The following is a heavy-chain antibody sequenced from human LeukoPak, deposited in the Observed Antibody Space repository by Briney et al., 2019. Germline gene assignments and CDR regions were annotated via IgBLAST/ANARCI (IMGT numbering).Heavy chain of an antibody. D-gene: IGHD3-10*01. J-gene: IGHJ5*02. V-gene: IGHV4-59*01. Sequence: SETLSLTCTVSGGSIGSYYWSWIRQPPGKGLEWIGYIYYSGSTNYNPSLKSRVTISVDTSKNQFSLKLSSVTAADTAVYYCAGMYGSGSYLYWFDPWGQGTLVTVSS. CDR3: AGMYGSGSYLYWFDP. CDR1: GGSIGSYY. CDR2: IYYSGST.